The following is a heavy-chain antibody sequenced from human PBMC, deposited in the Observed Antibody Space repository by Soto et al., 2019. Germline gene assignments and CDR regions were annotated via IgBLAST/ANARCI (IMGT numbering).Heavy chain of an antibody. CDR1: GYSFTSYW. V-gene: IGHV5-51*01. Sequence: GESLKISCKGSGYSFTSYWIGWVRPMPGKGLEWMGIIYPGDSDTRYSPSFQGQVTISADKSISTAYLQWSSLKASDTAMYYCARQGDRGYSDYDESYWYFDLWGRGTLVTVSS. CDR2: IYPGDSDT. D-gene: IGHD5-12*01. J-gene: IGHJ2*01. CDR3: ARQGDRGYSDYDESYWYFDL.